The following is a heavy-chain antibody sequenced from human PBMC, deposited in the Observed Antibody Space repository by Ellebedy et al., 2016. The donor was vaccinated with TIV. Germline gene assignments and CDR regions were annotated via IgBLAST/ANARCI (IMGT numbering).Heavy chain of an antibody. CDR3: AKYNSGGFYPLGEPFHI. CDR2: IYPGDSDT. J-gene: IGHJ3*02. V-gene: IGHV5-51*01. CDR1: GYNFASHW. Sequence: GESLKISCKDSGYNFASHWIGWVRQMPGKGLGWMGIIYPGDSDTRYSPSFQGQVTISADKSINTAYLQWSSLKATDTAMYFCAKYNSGGFYPLGEPFHIWGQGTRVTVSS. D-gene: IGHD3-22*01.